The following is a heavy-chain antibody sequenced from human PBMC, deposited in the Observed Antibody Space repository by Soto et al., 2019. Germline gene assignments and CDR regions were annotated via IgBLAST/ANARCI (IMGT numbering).Heavy chain of an antibody. J-gene: IGHJ3*02. CDR1: GFTVSSNY. D-gene: IGHD3-16*01. V-gene: IGHV3-53*01. CDR3: ARASGDGGPYAFDI. Sequence: GGSLRLSCAASGFTVSSNYMSWVRQAPGKGLEWVSVIYSGGSTYYADSVKGRFTISRDNSKNTLYLQMNSLRAEDTAVYYCARASGDGGPYAFDIWGQGTRVTVSS. CDR2: IYSGGST.